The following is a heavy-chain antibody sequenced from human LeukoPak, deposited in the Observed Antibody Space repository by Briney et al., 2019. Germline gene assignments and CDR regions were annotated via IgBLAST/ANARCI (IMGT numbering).Heavy chain of an antibody. J-gene: IGHJ4*02. D-gene: IGHD2-2*01. V-gene: IGHV3-23*01. Sequence: GGSLRLSCAASGFTFSSYAMSWVRQAPGKGLEWVSAISGSGGSTYYADSVKGRFTISRDNSKNTLYLQMNSLRAEDTAVYYCAKGKYCSRTSCYAGIWALDYWGQGTLVTVSS. CDR1: GFTFSSYA. CDR2: ISGSGGST. CDR3: AKGKYCSRTSCYAGIWALDY.